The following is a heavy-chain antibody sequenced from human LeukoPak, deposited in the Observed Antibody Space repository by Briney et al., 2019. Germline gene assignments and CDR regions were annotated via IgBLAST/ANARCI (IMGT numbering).Heavy chain of an antibody. D-gene: IGHD3-22*01. J-gene: IGHJ4*02. Sequence: ASVKVSCKASGGTFSSYAISWVRQAPGQGLEWMGWISAYDGNTNYAQKLQGRVTMTTDTSTSTAYMELRSLRSDDTAVYYCARDWGVYDSSGYYSYWGQGTLVTVSS. CDR2: ISAYDGNT. V-gene: IGHV1-18*01. CDR1: GGTFSSYA. CDR3: ARDWGVYDSSGYYSY.